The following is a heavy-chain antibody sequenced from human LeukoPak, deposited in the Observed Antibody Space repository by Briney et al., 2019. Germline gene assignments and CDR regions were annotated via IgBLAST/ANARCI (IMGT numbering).Heavy chain of an antibody. Sequence: GGSLRLSCAGSGFTFSRSEMNWVRQAPGKGLEWISYISNTGTTIYYADTVQGRFTISRDNAKNSLYLQMNSLRAEDTAIYHCARDFGYSSRWFFDLWGRDTLVTVSS. CDR2: ISNTGTTI. CDR1: GFTFSRSE. CDR3: ARDFGYSSRWFFDL. D-gene: IGHD4-11*01. V-gene: IGHV3-48*03. J-gene: IGHJ2*01.